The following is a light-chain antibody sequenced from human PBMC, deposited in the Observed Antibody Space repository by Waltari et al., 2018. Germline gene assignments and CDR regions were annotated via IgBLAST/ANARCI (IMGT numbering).Light chain of an antibody. CDR1: SGHSSNI. J-gene: IGLJ3*02. Sequence: QLVVTQSPSASASLGAPVKLTCTLSSGHSSNIGAWHQQHPEKGPRSLMKVNSDGSYSKGDEIPHRFSGSTSGAGRYLIISSLQSGNEADYYFQTGGHGTWVFGGGTKLTVL. V-gene: IGLV4-69*01. CDR3: QTGGHGTWV. CDR2: VNSDGSY.